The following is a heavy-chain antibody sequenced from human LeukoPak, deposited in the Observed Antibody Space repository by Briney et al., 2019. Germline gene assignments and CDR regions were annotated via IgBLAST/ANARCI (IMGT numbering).Heavy chain of an antibody. V-gene: IGHV3-64D*06. J-gene: IGHJ5*02. Sequence: GGSLRLSCSASGFTFNRYAMHWVRQAPGKGLEYVSAISSNGGSTYYADSVKGRFTISRDNSKNTLYLQMSSLRAEDTAVYYCVKDIEAVAGTWWFGPWGQGTLVTVSS. CDR3: VKDIEAVAGTWWFGP. CDR2: ISSNGGST. D-gene: IGHD6-19*01. CDR1: GFTFNRYA.